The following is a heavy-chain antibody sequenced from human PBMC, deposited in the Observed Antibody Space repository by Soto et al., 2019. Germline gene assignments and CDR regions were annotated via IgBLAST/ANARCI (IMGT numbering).Heavy chain of an antibody. J-gene: IGHJ4*02. V-gene: IGHV1-18*01. D-gene: IGHD3-10*01. Sequence: ASVKVSCKASGSTFTSYGSSWVRQPPGQGLGWMGWISVYIGNTNYAQKSQGRVTMTTDTSTRTAYMELRSLRSDDTAVYYCASGWFGEFVYYFDYWGQGTLVTVSS. CDR1: GSTFTSYG. CDR3: ASGWFGEFVYYFDY. CDR2: ISVYIGNT.